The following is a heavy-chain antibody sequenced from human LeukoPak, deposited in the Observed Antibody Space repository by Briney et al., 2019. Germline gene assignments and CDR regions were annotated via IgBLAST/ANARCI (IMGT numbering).Heavy chain of an antibody. V-gene: IGHV3-11*04. CDR3: LSGPGH. Sequence: GGSLRLSCAVSGFTFSDHYMSWIRQAPGKGLEWVSYISGSSSGIYSADSVRGRFTISRDNAKNSLYLQMNILRAEDTAVFYCLSGPGHCGQGTLVTVSS. J-gene: IGHJ4*02. CDR1: GFTFSDHY. CDR2: ISGSSSGI.